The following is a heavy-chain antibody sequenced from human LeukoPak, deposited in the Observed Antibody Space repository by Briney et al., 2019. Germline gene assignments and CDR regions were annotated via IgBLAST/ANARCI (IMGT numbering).Heavy chain of an antibody. CDR1: GGSISSYY. D-gene: IGHD5/OR15-5a*01. Sequence: SETLSLTCTVSGGSISSYYWSWIRQPPGKGLEWIGYIYYSGSTNYNPSLKSRVTISVDTSKNQFSLNLSSVTAADTAVYYCARSTSYWYFDLWGRGTLVTVSS. CDR3: ARSTSYWYFDL. CDR2: IYYSGST. J-gene: IGHJ2*01. V-gene: IGHV4-59*08.